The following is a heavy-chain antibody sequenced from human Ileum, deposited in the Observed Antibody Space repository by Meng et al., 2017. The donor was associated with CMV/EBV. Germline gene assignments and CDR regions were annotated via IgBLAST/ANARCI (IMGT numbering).Heavy chain of an antibody. CDR2: IYSNGAT. CDR1: GDSMNDYF. V-gene: IGHV4-4*07. J-gene: IGHJ5*02. D-gene: IGHD2-15*01. CDR3: ARWGSGMSPTADWFDP. Sequence: HQRESGPGLVKPSATLSLICIVSGDSMNDYFWTWIRQPAGKGLEWIGRIYSNGATNYNPSLQSRVTMSIDTSKNQFSLKVTSVTAADTAVYYCARWGSGMSPTADWFDPWGQGTLVTVSS.